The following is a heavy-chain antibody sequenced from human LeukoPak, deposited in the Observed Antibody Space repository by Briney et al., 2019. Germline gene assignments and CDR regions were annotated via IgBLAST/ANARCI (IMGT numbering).Heavy chain of an antibody. CDR2: IYHSGST. CDR3: AREYSSSWGLNYYYMDV. D-gene: IGHD6-13*01. CDR1: GGSISSYY. V-gene: IGHV4-59*01. J-gene: IGHJ6*03. Sequence: PSETLSLTCTVPGGSISSYYWTWIRQPPGKRLEWIGSIYHSGSTNYNPSLKSRVTILIDTSKTQFSLKVRSVTAADTAVYYCAREYSSSWGLNYYYMDVWGKGTTVTVSS.